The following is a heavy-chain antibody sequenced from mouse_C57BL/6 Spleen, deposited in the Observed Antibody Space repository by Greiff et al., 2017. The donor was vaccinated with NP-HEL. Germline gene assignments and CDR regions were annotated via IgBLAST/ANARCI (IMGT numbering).Heavy chain of an antibody. J-gene: IGHJ3*01. D-gene: IGHD2-5*01. V-gene: IGHV6-6*01. CDR1: GFTFSDAW. Sequence: DVKLVESGGGLVQPGGSMKLSCAASGFTFSDAWMDWVRQSPEQGLEWVAEIRNKANNHATYYAESVKGRFTISRDDSKSSVYLQMNSLRAEDTGIYYCTRPGLYSNYVGWFADWGQGTLVTVSA. CDR3: TRPGLYSNYVGWFAD. CDR2: IRNKANNHAT.